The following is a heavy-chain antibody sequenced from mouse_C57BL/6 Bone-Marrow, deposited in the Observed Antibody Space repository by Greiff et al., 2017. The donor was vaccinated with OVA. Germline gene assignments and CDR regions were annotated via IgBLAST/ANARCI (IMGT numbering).Heavy chain of an antibody. CDR1: GYAFSSSW. V-gene: IGHV1-82*01. Sequence: QVQLKQSGPELVKPGASVKISCKASGYAFSSSWMNWVKQRPGKGLEWIGRIYPGDGDTNYNGKFKGKATLTADKYSSTAYMQLSSLTSEDSAVYFCAREDDYDWYFDVWGTGTTVTVSS. CDR2: IYPGDGDT. CDR3: AREDDYDWYFDV. D-gene: IGHD2-4*01. J-gene: IGHJ1*03.